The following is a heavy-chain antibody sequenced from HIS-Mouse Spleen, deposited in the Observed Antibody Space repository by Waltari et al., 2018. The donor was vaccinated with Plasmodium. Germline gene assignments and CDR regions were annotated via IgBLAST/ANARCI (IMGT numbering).Heavy chain of an antibody. J-gene: IGHJ1*01. CDR2: INPNRVGT. Sequence: QVQLVQSGAEVKKPGASVKVSCKASGYTFTGYYMHWVRQAPGQGLEWMGWINPNRVGTNNEQKLQGRGTRTREASISTAYMELSRLRSDDTAVYYCARVLGYKAAAGTFVEYFQHWGQGTLVTVSS. CDR1: GYTFTGYY. V-gene: IGHV1-2*02. D-gene: IGHD6-13*01. CDR3: ARVLGYKAAAGTFVEYFQH.